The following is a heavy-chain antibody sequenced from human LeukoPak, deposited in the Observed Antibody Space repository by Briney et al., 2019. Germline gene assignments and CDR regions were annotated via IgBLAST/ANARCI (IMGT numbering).Heavy chain of an antibody. J-gene: IGHJ4*02. D-gene: IGHD3-3*01. CDR2: FGHNGGIT. CDR1: GFTFSSYA. V-gene: IGHV3-23*01. Sequence: AGGSLRLSCAASGFTFSSYAMSWVRQAPGKGLEWVSGFGHNGGITYADSVKGRFTISRDNSKNTLYLQMNSLRAEDTAVYFCAKQAGWGGYFSFLPFDFWGRGTLVTVSS. CDR3: AKQAGWGGYFSFLPFDF.